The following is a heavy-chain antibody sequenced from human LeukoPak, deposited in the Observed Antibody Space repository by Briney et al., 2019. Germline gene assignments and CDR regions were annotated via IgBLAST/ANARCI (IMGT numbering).Heavy chain of an antibody. CDR1: GFTFSSYA. CDR3: ARGRNYYYMDV. V-gene: IGHV3-48*01. CDR2: ISSGSGTI. J-gene: IGHJ6*03. Sequence: GGSLRLSCAASGFTFSSYAMNWVRQAPGKGLEWVSYISSGSGTIYYADSVKGRITISRDNAKNSLYLQMNSLRAEDTAVYYCARGRNYYYMDVWGKGTTVTVSS.